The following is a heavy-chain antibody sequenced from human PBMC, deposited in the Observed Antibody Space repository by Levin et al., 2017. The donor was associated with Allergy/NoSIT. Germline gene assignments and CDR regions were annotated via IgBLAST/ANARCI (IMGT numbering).Heavy chain of an antibody. V-gene: IGHV4-34*01. J-gene: IGHJ5*02. CDR3: ANSGRHYCSNTSCDWLPSWFDP. CDR2: LPPLFIP. CDR1: GPSFRFSS. Sequence: SHTLSLTFSTYGPSFRFSSCPRPRPPPTHFLYFIFSLPPLFIPHYNPSLKSRVTISIDTSKNQFSLKLRSVTAADTAVYYCANSGRHYCSNTSCDWLPSWFDPWGQGALVTVSS. D-gene: IGHD2-2*01.